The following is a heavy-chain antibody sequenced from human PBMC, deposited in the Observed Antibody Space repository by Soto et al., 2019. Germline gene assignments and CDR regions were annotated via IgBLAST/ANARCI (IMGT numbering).Heavy chain of an antibody. V-gene: IGHV1-18*01. J-gene: IGHJ3*02. CDR3: ARAPVYSTSPKNAFDI. CDR2: ISTYNGNP. D-gene: IGHD6-6*01. CDR1: GYTFTSYG. Sequence: QVRLVQSGPEVKKPGASVKVSCKASGYTFTSYGISWVRQAPGQGLEWMGWISTYNGNPNYVQKLQGRVTMTTDTSTSTAYMELRSLRSDDTAVFYCARAPVYSTSPKNAFDIWGQGTVVTVSS.